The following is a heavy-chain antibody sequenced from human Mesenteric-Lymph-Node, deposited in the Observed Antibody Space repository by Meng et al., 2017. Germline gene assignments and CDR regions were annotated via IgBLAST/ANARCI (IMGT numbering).Heavy chain of an antibody. D-gene: IGHD1-26*01. Sequence: QRQLKGQGPGLVKPSRHLSLAGTCSGGSISSSSYYWGWIRQPPGKGLEWIGSIYYSGSTYYNPSLKSRVTISVDTSKNQFSLKLSSVTAADTAVYYCARSPYSGSALPFFDYWGQGSLVTVSS. CDR1: GGSISSSSYY. CDR2: IYYSGST. V-gene: IGHV4-39*01. CDR3: ARSPYSGSALPFFDY. J-gene: IGHJ4*02.